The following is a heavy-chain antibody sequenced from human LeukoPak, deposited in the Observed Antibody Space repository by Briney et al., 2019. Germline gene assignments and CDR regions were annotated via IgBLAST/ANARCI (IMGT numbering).Heavy chain of an antibody. D-gene: IGHD2-21*01. Sequence: GGSLRLSCAASGFTLSTYAMSWVRQTPGKGLEWVAATSSSDAGTYHADSVRGRFTISRDNSKNTLYLQMNGLRAEDAAVYFCAKAPVTSCRGAYCYPFDSWGQGTLVTVSS. V-gene: IGHV3-23*01. CDR2: TSSSDAGT. CDR3: AKAPVTSCRGAYCYPFDS. CDR1: GFTLSTYA. J-gene: IGHJ4*02.